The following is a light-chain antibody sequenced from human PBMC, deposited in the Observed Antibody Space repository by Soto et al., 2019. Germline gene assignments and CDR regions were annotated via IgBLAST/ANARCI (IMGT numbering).Light chain of an antibody. Sequence: DTQMTQSPSSLSASVGDRVTITCRASQTVRRYLNWYQQKPGKAPTLLIYAASTLESAVPPRFSGAGSETEFTLTINGLQPEDFATYYCQQTFSTPITFGQGTRLE. CDR3: QQTFSTPIT. J-gene: IGKJ5*01. CDR2: AAS. CDR1: QTVRRY. V-gene: IGKV1-39*01.